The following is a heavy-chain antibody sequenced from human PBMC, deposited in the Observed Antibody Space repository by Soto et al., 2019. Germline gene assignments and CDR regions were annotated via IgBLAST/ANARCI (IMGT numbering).Heavy chain of an antibody. J-gene: IGHJ4*02. CDR1: GFTFHNYW. Sequence: SLRLSCAASGFTFHNYWMGWVRQTPDKGLEWVANIKPDGSEKYYVDSVKGRFTISGDNAKNSLYLQMNSLRAEDTAVYYCARGGTAMGLYYFDYWGQGTLVTVSS. CDR3: ARGGTAMGLYYFDY. V-gene: IGHV3-7*02. D-gene: IGHD5-18*01. CDR2: IKPDGSEK.